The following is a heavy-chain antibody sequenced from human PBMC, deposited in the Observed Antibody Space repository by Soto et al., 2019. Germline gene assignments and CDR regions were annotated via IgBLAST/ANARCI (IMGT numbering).Heavy chain of an antibody. J-gene: IGHJ4*02. CDR2: IYYSGST. CDR3: ARVQYYGSGSYYD. Sequence: SETLSLTCTVSGGSISSSSYYWGWIRQPPGKGLEWIGSIYYSGSTYYNPSLKSRVTISVDTSKNQFSLKLSSVTAADTAVYYCARVQYYGSGSYYDWGQGTLVTVSS. CDR1: GGSISSSSYY. D-gene: IGHD3-10*01. V-gene: IGHV4-39*07.